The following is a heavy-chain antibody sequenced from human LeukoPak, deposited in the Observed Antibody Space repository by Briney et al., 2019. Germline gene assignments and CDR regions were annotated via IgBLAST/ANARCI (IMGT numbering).Heavy chain of an antibody. Sequence: SETLSLTCAVSGGSISSGGYPWSWIRQPPGKGLEWIGYMYYTGNTHYNPSLRSRITISVDTSKNQFSLKLSSVTAADTAVYYCARGTYSSDFEYWGQGTLVTVSS. J-gene: IGHJ4*02. CDR2: MYYTGNT. D-gene: IGHD6-25*01. CDR3: ARGTYSSDFEY. CDR1: GGSISSGGYP. V-gene: IGHV4-30-4*07.